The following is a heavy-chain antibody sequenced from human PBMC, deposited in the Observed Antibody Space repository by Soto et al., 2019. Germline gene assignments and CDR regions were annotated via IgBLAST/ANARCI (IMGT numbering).Heavy chain of an antibody. Sequence: EVQLVQSGAEVKKPGESLKISCKGSGYSFTSYWIGWVRQMPGQGLEWMGIIYPGDSNTRYSPSFQGQVAISADKSISTAYLQWSSLKASDTAMYYCARQGYCSSTSCYTVDYWGQGTLVTVSS. J-gene: IGHJ4*02. V-gene: IGHV5-51*01. D-gene: IGHD2-2*02. CDR3: ARQGYCSSTSCYTVDY. CDR2: IYPGDSNT. CDR1: GYSFTSYW.